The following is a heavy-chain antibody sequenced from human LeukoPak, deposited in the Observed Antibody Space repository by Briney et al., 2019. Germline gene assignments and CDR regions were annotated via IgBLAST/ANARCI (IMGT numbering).Heavy chain of an antibody. J-gene: IGHJ6*03. CDR1: GGSISSSSYY. CDR3: ARARYGSGSYYRRLNYYYYMDV. D-gene: IGHD3-10*01. Sequence: SETLSLTCIVSGGSISSSSYYWSWIRQPAGKGLEWIGRIYTSGSTDYNPSLKSRVTISVDTSKNQFSLKLSSVTAADTAVYYCARARYGSGSYYRRLNYYYYMDVWGKGTTVTISS. CDR2: IYTSGST. V-gene: IGHV4-61*02.